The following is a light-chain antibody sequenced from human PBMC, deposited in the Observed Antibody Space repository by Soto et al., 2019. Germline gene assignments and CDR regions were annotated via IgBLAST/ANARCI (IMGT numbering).Light chain of an antibody. J-gene: IGKJ1*01. CDR2: WAS. V-gene: IGKV4-1*01. Sequence: DIVMTQSPDSLAVSLGERATINCKSSQSVLYSSNNKNYLAWYQKKPGQPPKLLIYWASTRESGVPDRFSGSGSGTDFTLTISSLQAEDVAVYYGQQYYSTPWTFGQGTKVEIK. CDR3: QQYYSTPWT. CDR1: QSVLYSSNNKNY.